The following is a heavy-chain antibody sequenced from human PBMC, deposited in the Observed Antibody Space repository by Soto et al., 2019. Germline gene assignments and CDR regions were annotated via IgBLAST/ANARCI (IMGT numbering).Heavy chain of an antibody. J-gene: IGHJ4*02. CDR1: GGSISSGGYS. Sequence: SETLSLTCAVSGGSISSGGYSWSWIRQPPGKGLEWIGYIYHSGSTYYNSSLKSRVTISVDRSKNQFSLKLSSVTAADTAVYYCARGPPNSIWGQGTLVTVSS. CDR2: IYHSGST. V-gene: IGHV4-30-2*01. D-gene: IGHD3-22*01. CDR3: ARGPPNSI.